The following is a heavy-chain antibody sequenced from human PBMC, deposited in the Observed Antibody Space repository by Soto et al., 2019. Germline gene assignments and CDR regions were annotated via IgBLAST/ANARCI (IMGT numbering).Heavy chain of an antibody. D-gene: IGHD3-10*01. V-gene: IGHV3-53*04. CDR2: IYSGGST. CDR3: ARRGYGSGSYSPNYYYYMDV. Sequence: PGGFLRLSCAASGFTVSSNYMSWVRQAPGKGLEWVSVIYSGGSTYYADSVKGRFTISRHNSKNTLYLQMNSLRAEDTAVYYCARRGYGSGSYSPNYYYYMDVWGKGTTVTVSS. J-gene: IGHJ6*03. CDR1: GFTVSSNY.